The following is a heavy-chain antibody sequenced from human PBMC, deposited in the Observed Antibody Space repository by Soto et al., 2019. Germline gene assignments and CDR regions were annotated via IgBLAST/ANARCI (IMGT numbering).Heavy chain of an antibody. J-gene: IGHJ4*02. Sequence: PGGSLRLSCAASGFTFSSYDMHWVRQATGKGLEWVSAIGTAGDTYYPGSVKGRFTISRENAKNSLYLQMNSLRAEDTAVYYCARGGGTKRFPPPEYWGQGTLVTVSS. V-gene: IGHV3-13*01. CDR1: GFTFSSYD. CDR2: IGTAGDT. CDR3: ARGGGTKRFPPPEY. D-gene: IGHD3-16*01.